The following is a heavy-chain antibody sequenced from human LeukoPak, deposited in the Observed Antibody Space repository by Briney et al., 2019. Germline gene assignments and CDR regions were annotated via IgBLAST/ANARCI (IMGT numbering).Heavy chain of an antibody. CDR2: INPNSGGT. D-gene: IGHD3-10*01. V-gene: IGHV1-2*02. J-gene: IGHJ3*02. Sequence: PEASVKVSCKASGYTFTGYYIHWVRQAPGQGLEWMGWINPNSGGTNYAQKFQGRVTMTRDTSISTAYMELSRLRSDDTAVYYCAKNIWFGESSDAFHIWGRGTMVTVSS. CDR3: AKNIWFGESSDAFHI. CDR1: GYTFTGYY.